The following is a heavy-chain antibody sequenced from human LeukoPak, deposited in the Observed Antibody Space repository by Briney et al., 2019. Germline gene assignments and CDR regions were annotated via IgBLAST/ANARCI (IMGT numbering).Heavy chain of an antibody. CDR1: GGSISSSSFY. Sequence: SETLSLTCGVSGGSISSSSFYWGWIRQPPGKGLEWIGSIYHSGSTYYNPSLKSRVTISVDTSKNQFSLKLSSVTAADTAVYYCSRATAGTTLFEGIDYWGQGTLVTVSS. D-gene: IGHD1-1*01. J-gene: IGHJ4*02. CDR2: IYHSGST. CDR3: SRATAGTTLFEGIDY. V-gene: IGHV4-39*07.